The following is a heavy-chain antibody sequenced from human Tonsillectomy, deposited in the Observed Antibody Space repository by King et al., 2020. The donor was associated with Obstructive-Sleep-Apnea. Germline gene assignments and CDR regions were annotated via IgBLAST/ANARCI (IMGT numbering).Heavy chain of an antibody. CDR1: GGTFSSYA. J-gene: IGHJ6*02. CDR2: IIPIFGTA. D-gene: IGHD2-15*01. CDR3: ARGGAYCSGGSCYPHYYYYGMDV. Sequence: QLVQSGAEVKKPGSSVKVSCKASGGTFSSYAISWVRQAPGQGLEWMGGIIPIFGTANYAQKFQGRVTITADESTSTAYMGLSSLRSEDTAVYYCARGGAYCSGGSCYPHYYYYGMDVWGQGTTVTVSS. V-gene: IGHV1-69*01.